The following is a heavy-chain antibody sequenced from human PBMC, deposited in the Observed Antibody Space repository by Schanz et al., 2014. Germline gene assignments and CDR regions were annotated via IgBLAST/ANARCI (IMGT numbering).Heavy chain of an antibody. V-gene: IGHV3-30*18. CDR3: AKALKPYIASRNGLDV. CDR1: GFTFSSYG. J-gene: IGHJ6*02. D-gene: IGHD3-16*01. Sequence: QVQLVESGGGVVQPGRSLRLSCAASGFTFSSYGMHWVRQAPGKGLEWVAVISYDGSNKYYADSVKGRFTISRDNSKNTLYLQMNSLRPDDTAVYYCAKALKPYIASRNGLDVWGHGTTVTVSS. CDR2: ISYDGSNK.